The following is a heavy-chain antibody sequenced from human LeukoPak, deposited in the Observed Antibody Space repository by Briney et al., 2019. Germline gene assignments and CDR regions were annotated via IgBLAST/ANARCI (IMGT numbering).Heavy chain of an antibody. CDR2: ISGSGSST. CDR3: PERDGHTSNPLKY. Sequence: VGSLRLSCAASGFTFSSYAMCWVRQAPGKGLEWVSAISGSGSSTYYADSVKGRFTIPRDNSKNTLYLQMNSLRAEDTALYYCPERDGHTSNPLKYWGQGTLVTVSS. D-gene: IGHD5-24*01. J-gene: IGHJ4*02. CDR1: GFTFSSYA. V-gene: IGHV3-23*01.